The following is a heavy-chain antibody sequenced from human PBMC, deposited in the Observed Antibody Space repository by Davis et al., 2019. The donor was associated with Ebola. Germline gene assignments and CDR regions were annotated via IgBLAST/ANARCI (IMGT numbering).Heavy chain of an antibody. Sequence: GGSLRLSCAASGFTFSSYAMTWVRQAPGKGLEWVSAISGSGGSTYYADSVKGRFTISRDNSKKTLYLQMNSLRAEDTAVYYCAKGRELHFDYWGQGTLVTVSS. V-gene: IGHV3-23*01. D-gene: IGHD1-26*01. CDR2: ISGSGGST. CDR3: AKGRELHFDY. CDR1: GFTFSSYA. J-gene: IGHJ4*02.